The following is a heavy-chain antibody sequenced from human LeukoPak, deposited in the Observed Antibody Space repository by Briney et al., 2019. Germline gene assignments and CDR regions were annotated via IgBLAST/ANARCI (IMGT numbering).Heavy chain of an antibody. CDR1: GFTFSSYA. D-gene: IGHD3-22*01. Sequence: PGGSLRLSCAASGFTFSSYAMHWVRQAPGKGLEWVAVISYDGSDKYYADSVKGRFTISRDNSKHTLYLQMNSLRAEDTALYFCARGEVDDSSGYYYVDKPFDCWGQGTLVTVSS. J-gene: IGHJ4*02. CDR3: ARGEVDDSSGYYYVDKPFDC. V-gene: IGHV3-30*04. CDR2: ISYDGSDK.